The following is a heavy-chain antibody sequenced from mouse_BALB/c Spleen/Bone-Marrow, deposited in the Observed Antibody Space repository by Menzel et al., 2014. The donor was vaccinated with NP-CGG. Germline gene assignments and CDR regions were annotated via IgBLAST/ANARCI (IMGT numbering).Heavy chain of an antibody. J-gene: IGHJ4*01. CDR2: INPSNGGT. V-gene: IGHV1S81*02. CDR3: SRGRRDALDY. Sequence: VKLQESGAELVKPGASVKLSCKASGYTFTSYYMYWVKQRPGQGLEWFGEINPSNGGTNFNEKFQNKATLTVDKSSSTAYMQLSSLTSEDSAVYYCSRGRRDALDYWGQGTSVTVSS. CDR1: GYTFTSYY.